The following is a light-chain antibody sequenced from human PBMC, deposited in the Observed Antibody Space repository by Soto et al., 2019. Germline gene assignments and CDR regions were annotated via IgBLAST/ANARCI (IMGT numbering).Light chain of an antibody. Sequence: ETGRTQSPATLSVSPGERPTLSCSASQSVSSNLAWYQQKPGQAPSLIIDDASPRATGIPARFSGSGSGTEFTLPISCLQAEDFAVYYCQQYNTWTLTFGPGNKVAIQ. CDR2: DAS. J-gene: IGKJ3*01. CDR3: QQYNTWTLT. CDR1: QSVSSN. V-gene: IGKV3-15*01.